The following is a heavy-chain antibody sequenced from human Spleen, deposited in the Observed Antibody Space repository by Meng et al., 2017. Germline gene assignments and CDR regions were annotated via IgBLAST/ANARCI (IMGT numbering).Heavy chain of an antibody. CDR2: ISDSGGST. CDR3: ANEGDGDSSIDY. CDR1: GFTVSRDA. J-gene: IGHJ4*02. V-gene: IGHV3-23*01. Sequence: GGSLRLSCAASGFTVSRDAMGWVRQAPGKGLEWVSVISDSGGSTYYTDSVKGRFTISRGNSKNMVYLQMNSLRAEDTAVYYCANEGDGDSSIDYWGQGTLVTVSS. D-gene: IGHD4-17*01.